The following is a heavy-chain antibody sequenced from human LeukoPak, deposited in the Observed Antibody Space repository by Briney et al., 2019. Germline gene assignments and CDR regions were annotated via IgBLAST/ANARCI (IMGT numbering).Heavy chain of an antibody. D-gene: IGHD3-22*01. CDR2: IYYSGST. V-gene: IGHV4-39*07. CDR3: AREAKYYESYGWFDP. CDR1: GGSISSNNYF. J-gene: IGHJ5*02. Sequence: KPSETLSLTCTVSGGSISSNNYFWGWIRQPPGKGLEWIGSIYYSGSTYYNPSLKSRVTISVDTSKNQFSLKLSSVTAADTAVYYCAREAKYYESYGWFDPWGQGTLVTVSS.